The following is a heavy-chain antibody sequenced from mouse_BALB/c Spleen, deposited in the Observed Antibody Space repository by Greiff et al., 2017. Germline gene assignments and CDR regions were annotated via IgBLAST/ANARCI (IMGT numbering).Heavy chain of an antibody. J-gene: IGHJ1*01. D-gene: IGHD1-1*02. CDR2: IWAGGST. Sequence: QVQLKESGPGLVAPSQSLSITCTVSGFSLTSYGVHWVRQPPGKGLEWLGVIWAGGSTNYNSALMSRLSISKDNSKSQVFLKMNSLQTDDTAMYYCAREVEWDGSWYFDVWGAGTTVTVSS. CDR3: AREVEWDGSWYFDV. CDR1: GFSLTSYG. V-gene: IGHV2-9*02.